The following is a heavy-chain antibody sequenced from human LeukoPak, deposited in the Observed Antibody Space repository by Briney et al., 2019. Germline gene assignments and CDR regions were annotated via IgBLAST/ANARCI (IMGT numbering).Heavy chain of an antibody. D-gene: IGHD3-22*01. CDR1: GGTFSSYA. Sequence: GSSVKVSCKASGGTFSSYAISWVRQAAGQGLEWMGWIIPIFGTANYAQKFQGRGTNTADQSTSTAYMELGSLGSHDTAVYYCARVQDSSGYYRRYYFDYWGQGTLVTVSS. CDR3: ARVQDSSGYYRRYYFDY. V-gene: IGHV1-69*13. CDR2: IIPIFGTA. J-gene: IGHJ4*02.